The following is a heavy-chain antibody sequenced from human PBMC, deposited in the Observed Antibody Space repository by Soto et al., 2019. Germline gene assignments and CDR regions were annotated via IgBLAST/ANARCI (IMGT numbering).Heavy chain of an antibody. CDR1: GVSITSGAYY. CDR3: ARARLRAVYAFDF. V-gene: IGHV4-31*03. CDR2: IYYNGNT. D-gene: IGHD4-17*01. J-gene: IGHJ3*01. Sequence: SETLSLTGTLSGVSITSGAYYWTWVRQHPGKGLEWIGYIYYNGNTYFSPSLKSRLTISIDTSKNQFSLKLSSVTAADTAMYYCARARLRAVYAFDFWGQRTMVTV.